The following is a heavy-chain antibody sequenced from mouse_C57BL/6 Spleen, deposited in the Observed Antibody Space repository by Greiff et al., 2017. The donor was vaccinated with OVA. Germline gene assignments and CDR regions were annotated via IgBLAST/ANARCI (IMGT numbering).Heavy chain of an antibody. J-gene: IGHJ4*01. CDR3: AKGNYDYDGDAMDY. V-gene: IGHV1-82*01. CDR1: GYAFSSSW. CDR2: IYPGDGDT. D-gene: IGHD2-4*01. Sequence: QVQLQQSGPELVKPGASVKISCKASGYAFSSSWMNWVKQRPGTGLEWIGRIYPGDGDTNYNGKFKGKATLTADKSSSTAYMQLSSLTSEDSAVYCCAKGNYDYDGDAMDYWGQGTSVTVSS.